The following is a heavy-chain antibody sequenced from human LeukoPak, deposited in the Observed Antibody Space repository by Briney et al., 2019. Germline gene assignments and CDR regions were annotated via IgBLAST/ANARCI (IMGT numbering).Heavy chain of an antibody. Sequence: SETLSLTCTVSGGSISSGDYYWSWIRQPPGKGLEWIAYIYYSGNIYNNPSLKSRVTVPLDTSNNQFSLKLSSVTAADTAVYYCARGVVTAWVFDPWGPGTLVTVSS. CDR3: ARGVVTAWVFDP. J-gene: IGHJ5*02. CDR2: IYYSGNI. V-gene: IGHV4-30-4*01. CDR1: GGSISSGDYY. D-gene: IGHD2-21*02.